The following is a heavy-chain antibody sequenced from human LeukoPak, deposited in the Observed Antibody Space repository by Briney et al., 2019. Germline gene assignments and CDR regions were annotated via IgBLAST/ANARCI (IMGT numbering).Heavy chain of an antibody. CDR2: IKQDGSEK. J-gene: IGHJ4*02. CDR3: GRDTAMIPLDY. Sequence: PGGSLRLSCAASGFTFSSYWMSWVRQAPGKGLEWVANIKQDGSEKYYVDSVKGRFTISRDNAKNSLYLQMNSLRAEDTAVYYCGRDTAMIPLDYWGQGTLVTVSS. D-gene: IGHD5-18*01. V-gene: IGHV3-7*01. CDR1: GFTFSSYW.